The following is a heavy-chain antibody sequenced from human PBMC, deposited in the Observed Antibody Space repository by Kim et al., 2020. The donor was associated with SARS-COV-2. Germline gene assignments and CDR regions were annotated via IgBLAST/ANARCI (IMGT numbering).Heavy chain of an antibody. Sequence: APKFQGRITLTTDTSTNTAYMELRSLRSDDTAVYFCARDRDRFNWNYVIDYWGQGTLVTVSS. J-gene: IGHJ4*02. CDR3: ARDRDRFNWNYVIDY. D-gene: IGHD1-7*01. V-gene: IGHV1-18*01.